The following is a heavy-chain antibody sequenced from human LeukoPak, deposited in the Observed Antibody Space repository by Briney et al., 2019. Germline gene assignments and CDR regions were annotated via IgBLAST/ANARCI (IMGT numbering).Heavy chain of an antibody. V-gene: IGHV4-34*01. CDR1: GGSISSYY. CDR2: INHNGST. J-gene: IGHJ4*02. Sequence: SETLSLTCTVSGGSISSYYWSWIRQPPGKGLEWIGEINHNGSTNYNPSLKSRVTISVDTSKKQFSLKLSSVTAADTAVYYCARPYCSAGNCYSNFDSWGQGTLVTVSS. CDR3: ARPYCSAGNCYSNFDS. D-gene: IGHD2-15*01.